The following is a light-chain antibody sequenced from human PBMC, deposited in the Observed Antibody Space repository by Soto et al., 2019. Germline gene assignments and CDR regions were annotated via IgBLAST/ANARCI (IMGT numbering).Light chain of an antibody. V-gene: IGLV7-46*01. CDR3: CLTFSGPWV. CDR1: TGAVTSGHH. Sequence: QAVVTQEPSLTVSPGGTVTLTCVSSTGAVTSGHHPYWVQQKPGQAPRTLIYDTSNKQSWTPARFSGTLLGGKAALTLSGAQPEDEADYYCCLTFSGPWVFGGGTKLPVL. CDR2: DTS. J-gene: IGLJ3*02.